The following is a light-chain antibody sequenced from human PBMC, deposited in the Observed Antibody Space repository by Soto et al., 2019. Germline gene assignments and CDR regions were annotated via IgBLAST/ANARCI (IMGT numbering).Light chain of an antibody. Sequence: EIVLTQSPATLSLSPVESATLSCRASQGVNSNSAWYQQKPGQAPRLIIYGASNRATGIPDRFSCSGSGTDFTLTISRLEPEDFAVYYCQQYGSSGKFGQGTK. CDR3: QQYGSSGK. CDR2: GAS. V-gene: IGKV3-20*01. J-gene: IGKJ1*01. CDR1: QGVNSN.